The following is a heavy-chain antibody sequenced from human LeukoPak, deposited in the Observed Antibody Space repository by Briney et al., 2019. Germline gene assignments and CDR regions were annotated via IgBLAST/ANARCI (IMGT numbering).Heavy chain of an antibody. CDR3: ARGENYYDSSGYSPYYYFDY. CDR2: IYYSGNT. J-gene: IGHJ4*02. V-gene: IGHV4-39*01. Sequence: PSETLSLTCIVSGGSISTSAYYWGWIRQPPGEGLQWIGSIYYSGNTYYNSSLKSRVTISVDTSKNQFSLKLSSVTAADTAVYYCARGENYYDSSGYSPYYYFDYWGQGTLVTVSS. D-gene: IGHD3-22*01. CDR1: GGSISTSAYY.